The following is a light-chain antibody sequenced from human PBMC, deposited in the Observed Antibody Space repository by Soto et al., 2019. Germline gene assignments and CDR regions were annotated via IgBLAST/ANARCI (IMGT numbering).Light chain of an antibody. V-gene: IGLV2-8*01. CDR1: SNDVGGYNF. CDR3: SSYAGNNIHYV. J-gene: IGLJ1*01. Sequence: QSVLTQPPSASGSPGQSVTISCTGTSNDVGGYNFVSWYQQHPGKAPKLMIFEVSKRPSGVPDRFSGSKSGSTASLTVSGLQAEDEADYYCSSYAGNNIHYVFGTGTKVTVL. CDR2: EVS.